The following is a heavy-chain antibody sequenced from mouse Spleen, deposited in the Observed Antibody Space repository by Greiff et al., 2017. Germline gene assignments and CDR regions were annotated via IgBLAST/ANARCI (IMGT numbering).Heavy chain of an antibody. CDR1: GYSFTGYY. CDR2: INPSTGGT. CDR3: ARGGLRQEDAMDY. J-gene: IGHJ4*01. V-gene: IGHV1-42*01. Sequence: EVQLQQSGPELVKPGASVKISCKASGYSFTGYYMNWVKQSPEKSLEWIGEINPSTGGTTYNQKFKAKATLTVDKSSSTAYMQLKSLTSEDSAVYYCARGGLRQEDAMDYWGQGTSVTVSS. D-gene: IGHD2-4*01.